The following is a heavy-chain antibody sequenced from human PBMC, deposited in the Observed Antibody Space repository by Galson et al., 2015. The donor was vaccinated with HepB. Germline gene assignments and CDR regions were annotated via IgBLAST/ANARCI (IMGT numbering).Heavy chain of an antibody. J-gene: IGHJ6*02. CDR2: IYSGGST. CDR1: GFTVSSNY. V-gene: IGHV3-53*01. D-gene: IGHD2-2*01. Sequence: SLRLSCAASGFTVSSNYMSWVRQAPGKGLEWVSVIYSGGSTYYADSVKGRFTISRDNSKNTLYLQMNSLRAEDTAVYYRARISLGCSSTSCYYYGMDVWGQGTTVTVSS. CDR3: ARISLGCSSTSCYYYGMDV.